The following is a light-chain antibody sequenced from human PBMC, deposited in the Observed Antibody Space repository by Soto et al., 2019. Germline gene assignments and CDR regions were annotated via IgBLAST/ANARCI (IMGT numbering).Light chain of an antibody. J-gene: IGKJ2*01. CDR3: QQYNDFQYT. CDR2: KAT. Sequence: DIQMTQYPSTLSASVGDGVTITCRASQSIGSWLAWYQQKPGKAPKLLIYKATNLQSGVPSRFSGSGSGTDFSLTISSLQPVDSATYFCQQYNDFQYTFGPGTKLEI. V-gene: IGKV1-5*03. CDR1: QSIGSW.